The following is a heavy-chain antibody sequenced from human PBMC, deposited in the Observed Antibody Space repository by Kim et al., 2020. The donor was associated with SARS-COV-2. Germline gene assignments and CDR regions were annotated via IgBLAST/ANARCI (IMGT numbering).Heavy chain of an antibody. CDR2: INHSGST. Sequence: SETLSLTCAVYGGSFSGYYWSWIRQPPGKGLEWIGEINHSGSTNYNPSLKSRVTISVDTSKNQFSLKLSSVTAADTAVYYCARGRAIVGTSEDPASPQPSFDYWGQGTLVTVSS. D-gene: IGHD5-12*01. J-gene: IGHJ4*02. V-gene: IGHV4-34*01. CDR3: ARGRAIVGTSEDPASPQPSFDY. CDR1: GGSFSGYY.